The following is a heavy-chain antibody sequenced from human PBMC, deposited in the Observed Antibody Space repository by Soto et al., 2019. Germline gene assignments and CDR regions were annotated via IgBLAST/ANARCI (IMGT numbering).Heavy chain of an antibody. CDR3: ARDSLYYYDSSGSNYYYYGLAV. V-gene: IGHV1-46*01. D-gene: IGHD3-22*01. Sequence: ASVKVSCKASGYTFTSYYMHWVRQAPGQGLEWMGIINPSGGSTSYAQKFQGRVTMTRDTSTSTVYMELSSLRSEDTAVYYCARDSLYYYDSSGSNYYYYGLAVWGQGTTVTVSS. CDR1: GYTFTSYY. J-gene: IGHJ6*02. CDR2: INPSGGST.